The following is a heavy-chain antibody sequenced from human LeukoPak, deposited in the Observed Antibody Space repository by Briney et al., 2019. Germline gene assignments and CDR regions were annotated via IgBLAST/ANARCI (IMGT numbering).Heavy chain of an antibody. D-gene: IGHD3-22*01. J-gene: IGHJ3*02. CDR1: GGSISSYY. V-gene: IGHV4-59*01. CDR3: ARDSRGTSRYDSSGYYVDYDAFDI. Sequence: SETLSLTCSVSGGSISSYYWSWIRQPPGKGLEWIGYVFYSGNTNYNPPLKSRVTISVDTSKNQFSLRLSSVTAADTAVYYCARDSRGTSRYDSSGYYVDYDAFDIWGQGTMVTVSS. CDR2: VFYSGNT.